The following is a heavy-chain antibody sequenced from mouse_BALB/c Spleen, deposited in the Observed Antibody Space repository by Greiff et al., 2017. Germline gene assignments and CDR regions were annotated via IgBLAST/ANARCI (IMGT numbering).Heavy chain of an antibody. CDR3: VSPIYDGYWFAY. CDR1: GFTFNTYA. Sequence: EVHLVESGGGLVQPKGSLKLSCAASGFTFNTYAMYWVRQAPGKGLEWVARIRSKSNNYATYYADSVKDRFTISRDDSQSMLYLQMNNLKTEDTARYYCVSPIYDGYWFAYWGEGTLVTVSA. D-gene: IGHD2-3*01. J-gene: IGHJ3*01. V-gene: IGHV10-1*02. CDR2: IRSKSNNYAT.